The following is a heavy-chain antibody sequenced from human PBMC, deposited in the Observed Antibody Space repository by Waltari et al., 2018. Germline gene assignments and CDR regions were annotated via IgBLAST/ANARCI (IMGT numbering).Heavy chain of an antibody. Sequence: EVQLVESGGGLIQPGGSLRLSCAASGFTVSSNYMSWVRQAPGKGLEWVSYIRSSSSTIYYADSVKGRFTISRDNAKNSLYLQMNSLRAEDTAVYYCARRITMVRGVHSGHDAFDIWGQGTMVTVSS. CDR2: IRSSSSTI. D-gene: IGHD3-10*01. J-gene: IGHJ3*02. V-gene: IGHV3-48*01. CDR3: ARRITMVRGVHSGHDAFDI. CDR1: GFTVSSNY.